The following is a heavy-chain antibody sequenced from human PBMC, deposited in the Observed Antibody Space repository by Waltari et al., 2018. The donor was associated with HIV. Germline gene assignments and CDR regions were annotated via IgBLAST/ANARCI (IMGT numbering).Heavy chain of an antibody. CDR1: GLIFRSYE. Sequence: EVQVVESGGGLVQPGGSLRLSCADSGLIFRSYETNWVRQAPGKGLEWFSYISSSGSTIYFADSVKGRFTMSRDNAKNSLYLRMNSLRAEDTAVYYCARAFMIRGTGAFDIWGQGTMVTVSS. CDR3: ARAFMIRGTGAFDI. D-gene: IGHD3-10*01. CDR2: ISSSGSTI. J-gene: IGHJ3*02. V-gene: IGHV3-48*03.